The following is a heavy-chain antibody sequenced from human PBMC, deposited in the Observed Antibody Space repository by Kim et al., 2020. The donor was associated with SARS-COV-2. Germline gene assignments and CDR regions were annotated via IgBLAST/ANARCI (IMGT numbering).Heavy chain of an antibody. CDR3: ARYSQRLVRGGYFDY. V-gene: IGHV1-69*13. CDR1: GGTFSSYA. D-gene: IGHD3-10*01. CDR2: IIPIFGTA. Sequence: SVKVSCKASGGTFSSYAISWVRQAPGQGLEWMGGIIPIFGTANYAQKFQGRVTITADESTSTAYMELSSLRSEDTAVYYCARYSQRLVRGGYFDYWGQGTLVTVSS. J-gene: IGHJ4*02.